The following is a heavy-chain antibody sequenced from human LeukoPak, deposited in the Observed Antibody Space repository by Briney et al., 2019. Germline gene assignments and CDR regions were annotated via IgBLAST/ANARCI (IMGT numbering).Heavy chain of an antibody. CDR3: ARDRVDYDSSGYYFYY. D-gene: IGHD3-22*01. Sequence: ASVKVSCKASGYTFTSYGISWVRQAPGQGLEWMGGIIPIFGTANYAQKFQGRVTITADESTSTAYMELSSLRSEDTAVYYCARDRVDYDSSGYYFYYWGQGTLVTVSS. CDR2: IIPIFGTA. CDR1: GYTFTSYG. J-gene: IGHJ4*02. V-gene: IGHV1-69*13.